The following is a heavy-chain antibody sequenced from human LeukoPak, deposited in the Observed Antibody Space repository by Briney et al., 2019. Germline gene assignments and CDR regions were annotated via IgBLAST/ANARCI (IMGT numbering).Heavy chain of an antibody. CDR3: ARGDSSSPGGPFDY. J-gene: IGHJ4*02. Sequence: PSETLSLTCTVSGYSISSGYYWGWIRQPPGKGLEWIGSIYHSGSTYYNPSLKSRVIISVDTSKNQFSLKLSSVTAADTAVYYCARGDSSSPGGPFDYWGQGTLVTVSS. V-gene: IGHV4-38-2*02. D-gene: IGHD6-13*01. CDR2: IYHSGST. CDR1: GYSISSGYY.